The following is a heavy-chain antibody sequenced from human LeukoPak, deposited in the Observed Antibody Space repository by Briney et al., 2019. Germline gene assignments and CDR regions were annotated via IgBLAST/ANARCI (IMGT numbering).Heavy chain of an antibody. CDR3: ARAVAAAGREGYFDY. V-gene: IGHV4-34*01. CDR1: GGSFSGYY. J-gene: IGHJ4*02. D-gene: IGHD6-13*01. CDR2: INHSRST. Sequence: SETLSLTCAVYGGSFSGYYWSWIRQPPGKGLEGIGEINHSRSTHYNPSLKSRVPISVATSKNQFSLKLSSVTAADTAVYYCARAVAAAGREGYFDYWGQGTLVTVSS.